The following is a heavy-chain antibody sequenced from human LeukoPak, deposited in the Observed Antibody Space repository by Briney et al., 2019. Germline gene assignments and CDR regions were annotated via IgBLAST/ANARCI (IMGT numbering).Heavy chain of an antibody. CDR3: ARSRRYCSSTSCYAGAFDI. V-gene: IGHV3-13*01. CDR2: IGTAGDT. D-gene: IGHD2-2*01. J-gene: IGHJ3*02. CDR1: GFTFSSYD. Sequence: PGGSLRLSCAAPGFTFSSYDMHWVRQATGKGLEWVSAIGTAGDTYYPGSVKGRFTISRENAKNSLYLQMSSLRAGDTAVYYCARSRRYCSSTSCYAGAFDIWGQGTMVTVSS.